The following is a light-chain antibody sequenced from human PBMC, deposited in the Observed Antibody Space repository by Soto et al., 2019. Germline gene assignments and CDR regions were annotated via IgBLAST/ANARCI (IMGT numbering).Light chain of an antibody. V-gene: IGKV2-30*01. CDR2: RAS. Sequence: EVVMTQSPLSLPVTLGQPASISCRSSQSLEYSDGNAYLNWFHQRPGQSPRRLIYRASNRDSGVPDRCSGSWSGTDFTLKISRVEAEDVGVYYCMQGTHWPPTFGRGTKVEIK. J-gene: IGKJ1*01. CDR1: QSLEYSDGNAY. CDR3: MQGTHWPPT.